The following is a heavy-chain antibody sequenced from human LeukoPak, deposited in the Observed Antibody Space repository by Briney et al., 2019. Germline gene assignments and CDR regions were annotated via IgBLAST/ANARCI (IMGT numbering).Heavy chain of an antibody. CDR1: GGSFSGYY. CDR3: ARGASMVRGVIGGGNNWFDP. D-gene: IGHD3-10*01. Sequence: SETLSLTCAVYGGSFSGYYWSWIRQPPGKGLEWIGEINHSGSTNYNPSLKSRVTISVDTSKNQFSLKVNSVTAADTAVYYCARGASMVRGVIGGGNNWFDPWGQGTLVTVSS. V-gene: IGHV4-34*01. CDR2: INHSGST. J-gene: IGHJ5*02.